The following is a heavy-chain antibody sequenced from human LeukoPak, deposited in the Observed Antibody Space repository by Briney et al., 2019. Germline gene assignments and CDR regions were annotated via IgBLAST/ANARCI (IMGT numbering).Heavy chain of an antibody. J-gene: IGHJ5*02. CDR1: GGSISSYY. Sequence: SETLSLTCTVSGGSISSYYWSWIRQPAGKGLEWIGRIYTSGSTNYNPSLKSRVTMSVGTSKNQFSLKLSSVTAADTAVYYCARDRSSGWYNWFDPWGQGTLVTVSS. V-gene: IGHV4-4*07. CDR2: IYTSGST. CDR3: ARDRSSGWYNWFDP. D-gene: IGHD6-19*01.